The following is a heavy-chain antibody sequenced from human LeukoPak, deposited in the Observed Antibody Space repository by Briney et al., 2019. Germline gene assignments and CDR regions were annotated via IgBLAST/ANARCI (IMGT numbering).Heavy chain of an antibody. Sequence: GGTLRLSCAASGFTFSSYGMSWVRQAPGKGLEWVSGISGSGSNTYYADSVKGRFTISRDNSKNTVTLQLNSLRAEDTAVYYCAKRYISWYLDYWGQGTLVTVSS. D-gene: IGHD4-23*01. V-gene: IGHV3-23*01. J-gene: IGHJ4*02. CDR1: GFTFSSYG. CDR2: ISGSGSNT. CDR3: AKRYISWYLDY.